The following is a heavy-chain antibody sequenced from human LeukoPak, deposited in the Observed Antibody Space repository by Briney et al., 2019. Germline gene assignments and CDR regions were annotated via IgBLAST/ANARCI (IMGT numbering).Heavy chain of an antibody. Sequence: GGSLRLSCAASGFNFNIYSLNWVRQAPGRGLEWVSYISASGTTVYYADSVKGRFTISRDDAKRSLYLQMNSLRVEDTAVYYCARDSGYHYDVCDVWGQGTKVTVSS. CDR1: GFNFNIYS. CDR3: ARDSGYHYDVCDV. D-gene: IGHD3-22*01. V-gene: IGHV3-48*01. J-gene: IGHJ3*01. CDR2: ISASGTTV.